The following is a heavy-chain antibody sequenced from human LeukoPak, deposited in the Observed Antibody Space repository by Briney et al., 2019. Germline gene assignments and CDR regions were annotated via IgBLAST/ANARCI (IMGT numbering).Heavy chain of an antibody. J-gene: IGHJ4*02. Sequence: AGSLRLSCAASGFTFSSYSMNWVRQAPGKGLEWVSYISSSSSTIYYADSVKGRFTISRDNAKNSLYLQMNSLRDEDTAVYYCARDRGSGWYRFFDYWGQGTLVTVSS. V-gene: IGHV3-48*02. CDR1: GFTFSSYS. CDR2: ISSSSSTI. D-gene: IGHD6-19*01. CDR3: ARDRGSGWYRFFDY.